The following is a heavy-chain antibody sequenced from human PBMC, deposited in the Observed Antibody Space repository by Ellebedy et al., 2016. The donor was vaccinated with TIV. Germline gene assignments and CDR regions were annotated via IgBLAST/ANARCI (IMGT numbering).Heavy chain of an antibody. CDR2: ISYEGTDK. V-gene: IGHV3-30*18. Sequence: GGSLRLSCAASGFTFSNYWMSWVRQAPGKGLEYLGSISYEGTDKYYIDSVKGRFTISRDNSRNTIFLQMNSLRPEDTGVYYCAKGLWFGEPEGSWGQGTLVAVSS. D-gene: IGHD3-10*01. CDR3: AKGLWFGEPEGS. J-gene: IGHJ5*02. CDR1: GFTFSNYW.